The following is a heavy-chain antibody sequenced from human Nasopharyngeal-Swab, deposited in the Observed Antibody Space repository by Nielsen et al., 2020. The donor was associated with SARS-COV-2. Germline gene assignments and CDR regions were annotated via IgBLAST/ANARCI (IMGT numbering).Heavy chain of an antibody. J-gene: IGHJ4*02. V-gene: IGHV3-9*01. CDR2: ISWNSGSI. CDR3: AKGDGLGATTASFDY. CDR1: GFTFDGYA. D-gene: IGHD5-24*01. Sequence: GGSLRLSCAASGFTFDGYAMHWVRQAPGKGLEWVSGISWNSGSIGYADSVKGRFTISRDNAKNSLYLQMNSLRAEDTALYYCAKGDGLGATTASFDYWGQGTLVTVSS.